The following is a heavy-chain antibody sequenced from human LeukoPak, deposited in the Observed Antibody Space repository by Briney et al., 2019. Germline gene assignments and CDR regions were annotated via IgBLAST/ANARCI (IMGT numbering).Heavy chain of an antibody. CDR1: GFTFSSYA. CDR3: AKAAYYYDSSGYYYSKNYYYYMDV. J-gene: IGHJ6*03. D-gene: IGHD3-22*01. Sequence: GGSLRLSCAASGFTFSSYAISWVRQAPGKGLEWVSAISGSGGSTYYADSVKGRFTISRDNSKNTLYLQMNSLRAEDTAVYYCAKAAYYYDSSGYYYSKNYYYYMDVWGKGTTVTVSS. V-gene: IGHV3-23*01. CDR2: ISGSGGST.